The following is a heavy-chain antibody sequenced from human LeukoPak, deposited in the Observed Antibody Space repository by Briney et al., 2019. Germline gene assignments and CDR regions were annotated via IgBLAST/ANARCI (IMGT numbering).Heavy chain of an antibody. V-gene: IGHV1-69*13. J-gene: IGHJ5*02. Sequence: EASVKVSCTASGGTFSSYAISWVRQAPGQGLEWMGGIIPIFGTANYAQKFQGRVTITADESTSTAYMELGSLRSEDTAVYYCAREPFTTAAWFDPWGQGTLVTVSS. D-gene: IGHD3-22*01. CDR2: IIPIFGTA. CDR3: AREPFTTAAWFDP. CDR1: GGTFSSYA.